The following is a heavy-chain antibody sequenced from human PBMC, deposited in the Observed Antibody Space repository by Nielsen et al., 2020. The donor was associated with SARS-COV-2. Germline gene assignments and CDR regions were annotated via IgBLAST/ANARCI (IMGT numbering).Heavy chain of an antibody. CDR3: ARDSYYDFWSGYYTSYYYYGMDV. CDR2: INSDGSST. D-gene: IGHD3-3*01. Sequence: GGSLRLSCAASGFTFSSYWMHWVRQAPGKGLVWVSRINSDGSSTSYADSVKGRFTISRDNAKNTLYLQMNSLRAEDTAVYYCARDSYYDFWSGYYTSYYYYGMDVWGQGTTVTVS. CDR1: GFTFSSYW. V-gene: IGHV3-74*01. J-gene: IGHJ6*02.